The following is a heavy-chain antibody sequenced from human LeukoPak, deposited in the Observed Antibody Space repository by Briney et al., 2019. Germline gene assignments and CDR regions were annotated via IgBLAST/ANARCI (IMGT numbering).Heavy chain of an antibody. J-gene: IGHJ4*02. D-gene: IGHD6-13*01. CDR3: AKFGTAGPHFDY. CDR1: GCTFSSYA. V-gene: IGHV3-23*01. CDR2: ISGSGGST. Sequence: PGGSLRLSCAASGCTFSSYALSWVRQAPGQGLEWVSAISGSGGSTYYADSVKGRFTISRDNSKNTLYLQMNSLRAEDTAVYYCAKFGTAGPHFDYWGQGTLVTVSS.